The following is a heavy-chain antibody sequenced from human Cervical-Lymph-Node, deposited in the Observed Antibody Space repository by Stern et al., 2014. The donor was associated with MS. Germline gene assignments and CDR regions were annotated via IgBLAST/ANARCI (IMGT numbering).Heavy chain of an antibody. CDR2: IRVHNGDT. CDR3: ARTSNSWSYSHNMDV. D-gene: IGHD6-13*01. CDR1: GYTFTYYG. J-gene: IGHJ6*02. V-gene: IGHV1-18*01. Sequence: MQLVESGAEVKKPGASVKVSCKASGYTFTYYGISWVRQAPGQGLERMGWIRVHNGDTHYAQMLQGRVTMTTDTATSTAYMELRSLRSDDTAVYYCARTSNSWSYSHNMDVWGQGTTVTVSS.